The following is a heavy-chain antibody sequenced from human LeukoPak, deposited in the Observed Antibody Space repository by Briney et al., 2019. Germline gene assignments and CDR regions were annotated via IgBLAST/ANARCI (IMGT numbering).Heavy chain of an antibody. D-gene: IGHD1-1*01. CDR1: GFTFSRLA. CDR2: IRYDGSNK. V-gene: IGHV3-30*02. CDR3: AKDQETTGLYFDY. J-gene: IGHJ4*02. Sequence: GGSLGLSCAASGFTFSRLAMTWVRQAPGKGLEWVAFIRYDGSNKYYADSVKGRFTISRDNSKNTLYLQMNSLRVEDTAVYYCAKDQETTGLYFDYWGQGTLVTVSS.